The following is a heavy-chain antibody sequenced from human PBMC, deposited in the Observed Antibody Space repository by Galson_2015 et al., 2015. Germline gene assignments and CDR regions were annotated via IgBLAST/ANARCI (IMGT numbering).Heavy chain of an antibody. Sequence: SETLSLTCTVSGGSISSYYWSWIRQPPGKGLEWIGYIYYSGSTNYNPSLKSRVTISVDTSKNQFSLKLSSVTAADTAVYYCARWGTAGGMSDPVFLDYSFDYWGQGTLVTVSS. D-gene: IGHD3-16*01. CDR1: GGSISSYY. CDR2: IYYSGST. J-gene: IGHJ4*02. CDR3: ARWGTAGGMSDPVFLDYSFDY. V-gene: IGHV4-59*01.